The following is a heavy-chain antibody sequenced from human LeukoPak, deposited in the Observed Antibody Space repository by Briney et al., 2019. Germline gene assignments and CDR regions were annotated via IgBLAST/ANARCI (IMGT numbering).Heavy chain of an antibody. CDR2: ISYDGSNK. CDR3: AKGGLQLGPWDMDV. J-gene: IGHJ6*03. Sequence: GRSLRLSCAASGFTFSSYAMHWVRQAPGKGLEWVAVISYDGSNKYYADSVKGRFTISRDNSKNTLYLQMNSLRAEDTAVYYCAKGGLQLGPWDMDVWGKGTTVTVS. D-gene: IGHD4-11*01. CDR1: GFTFSSYA. V-gene: IGHV3-30-3*01.